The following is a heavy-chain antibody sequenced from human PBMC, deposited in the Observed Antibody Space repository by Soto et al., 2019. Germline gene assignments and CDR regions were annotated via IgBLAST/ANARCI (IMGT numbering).Heavy chain of an antibody. J-gene: IGHJ4*02. Sequence: GGSLRLSCAASGFTFSRYSMNWVRQAPGKGLEWVSSISSTTNYIYYADSMKGRFTVSRDNAKNSVYLDMNSLSAEDTAVYYCARESEYRTSNFDYWGQGTLVTVSS. V-gene: IGHV3-21*01. CDR1: GFTFSRYS. CDR2: ISSTTNYI. D-gene: IGHD6-6*01. CDR3: ARESEYRTSNFDY.